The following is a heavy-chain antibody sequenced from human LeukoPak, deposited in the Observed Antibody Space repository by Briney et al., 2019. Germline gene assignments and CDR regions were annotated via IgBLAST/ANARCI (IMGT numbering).Heavy chain of an antibody. J-gene: IGHJ4*02. CDR2: ISYDGSNK. V-gene: IGHV3-30*18. Sequence: PGGSLRLSCAASGFTFRSYGMHWVRQAPGKELEWVAVISYDGSNKYYADSVKGRFTISRDNSKNTLYLQMNSLRAEDTAVYYCVKRWTGTTIGQQDYWGQGPLVTVSS. D-gene: IGHD1-1*01. CDR1: GFTFRSYG. CDR3: VKRWTGTTIGQQDY.